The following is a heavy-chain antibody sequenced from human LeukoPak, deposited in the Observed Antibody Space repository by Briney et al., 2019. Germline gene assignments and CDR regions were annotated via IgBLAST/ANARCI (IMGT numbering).Heavy chain of an antibody. V-gene: IGHV1-18*01. J-gene: IGHJ5*02. Sequence: ASVKVSCKASGYTFTSYGISWVRQAPGQGLEWMGWISAYNGNTNYAQKLQGRVTMTTDTSTSTAYMELRNLRSDDTAVYYCARNQYYYDSSGYSPWGQGTLVTVSS. CDR2: ISAYNGNT. D-gene: IGHD3-22*01. CDR3: ARNQYYYDSSGYSP. CDR1: GYTFTSYG.